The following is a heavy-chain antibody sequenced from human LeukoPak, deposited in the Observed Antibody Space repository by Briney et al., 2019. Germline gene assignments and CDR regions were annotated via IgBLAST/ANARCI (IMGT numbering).Heavy chain of an antibody. CDR2: ISYDGSNK. Sequence: GRSLRLSCAASGFTFSSYGMHWVRQAPGKGLEWVAVISYDGSNKYYADSVKGRFTISRDNSKNTLYLQMNSLGVEDTAVYYCARGRWEIHLTPDYWGQGTLVTVSS. CDR1: GFTFSSYG. CDR3: ARGRWEIHLTPDY. D-gene: IGHD1-26*01. J-gene: IGHJ4*02. V-gene: IGHV3-30*03.